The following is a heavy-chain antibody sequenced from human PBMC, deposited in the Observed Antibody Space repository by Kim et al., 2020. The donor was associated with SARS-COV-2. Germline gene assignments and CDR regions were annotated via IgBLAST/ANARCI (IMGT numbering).Heavy chain of an antibody. CDR2: IKSKTDGGTT. J-gene: IGHJ6*02. V-gene: IGHV3-15*01. D-gene: IGHD3-9*01. CDR1: GFTFSNAW. Sequence: GGSLRLSCAASGFTFSNAWMSWVRQAPGQGLEWVGRIKSKTDGGTTDYAAPVKGRFTISRDDSKNTLYLQMNSLKTEDTAVYYCTTLLRYFDWLAVKYYYYGMDVWGQGTTVTVSS. CDR3: TTLLRYFDWLAVKYYYYGMDV.